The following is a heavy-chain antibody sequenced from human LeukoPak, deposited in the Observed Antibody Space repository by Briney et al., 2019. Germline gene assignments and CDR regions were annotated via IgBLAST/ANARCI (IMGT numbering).Heavy chain of an antibody. V-gene: IGHV3-21*01. D-gene: IGHD2-8*02. J-gene: IGHJ6*03. Sequence: GGSLRLSCAASGFTFSSYSMNWVRQAPGKGLEWVPSISSSSSYIYYADSVKGRFTISRDNAKNSLYLQMNSLRAEDTAVYYCASGYCTGGVCYSIHMDVWGKGTTVTVSS. CDR3: ASGYCTGGVCYSIHMDV. CDR2: ISSSSSYI. CDR1: GFTFSSYS.